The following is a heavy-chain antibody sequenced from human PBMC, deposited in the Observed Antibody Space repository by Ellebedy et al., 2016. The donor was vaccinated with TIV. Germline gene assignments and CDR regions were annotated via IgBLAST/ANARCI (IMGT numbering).Heavy chain of an antibody. CDR1: GFTFSSYG. CDR2: ISYDGSNK. V-gene: IGHV3-30*18. D-gene: IGHD3-10*01. CDR3: AKTWFGELWGWFDP. J-gene: IGHJ5*02. Sequence: PGESLKISCAASGFTFSSYGMHWVRQAPGKGMEWVAVISYDGSNKYYADSVKGRFTISRDNSKNTLYLQMNILRAEDTAVYYCAKTWFGELWGWFDPWGQGTLVTVSS.